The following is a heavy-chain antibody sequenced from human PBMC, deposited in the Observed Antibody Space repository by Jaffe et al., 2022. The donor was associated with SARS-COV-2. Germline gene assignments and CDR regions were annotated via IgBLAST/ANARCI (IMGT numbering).Heavy chain of an antibody. CDR1: GYSFSIYH. CDR3: ARQLGYCSSTSCPDFDY. Sequence: QVQLVQSGAEVKKPGASVKVSCKTSGYSFSIYHMNWVRQAPGQGLEWMGIIDPSGGSTNYAQKFQARVTMTRDTSTSTVYMEMSSLRSEDTAVYYCARQLGYCSSTSCPDFDYWGQGTLVTVSS. J-gene: IGHJ4*02. CDR2: IDPSGGST. D-gene: IGHD2-2*01. V-gene: IGHV1-46*01.